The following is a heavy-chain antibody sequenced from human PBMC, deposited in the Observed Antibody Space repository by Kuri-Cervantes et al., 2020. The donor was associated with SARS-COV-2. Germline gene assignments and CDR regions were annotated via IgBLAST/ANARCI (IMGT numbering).Heavy chain of an antibody. D-gene: IGHD2-2*01. CDR3: AKVYGDIVVVPAAKYFQH. CDR1: GFPFSAFS. V-gene: IGHV3-21*04. J-gene: IGHJ1*01. CDR2: ISGSSSYI. Sequence: GESLKISCAASGFPFSAFSMNWVRQAPGKGLEWVSSISGSSSYIYYVDSVKGRFTISRDNSKNTLYLQMNSLRAEDTAVYYCAKVYGDIVVVPAAKYFQHWGQGTLVTVSS.